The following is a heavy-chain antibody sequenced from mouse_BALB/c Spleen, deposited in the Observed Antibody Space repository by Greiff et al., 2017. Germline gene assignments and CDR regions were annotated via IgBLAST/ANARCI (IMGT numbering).Heavy chain of an antibody. CDR3: ATFITTATGAY. CDR1: GFTFSSYA. CDR2: ISSGGSYT. J-gene: IGHJ3*01. V-gene: IGHV5-9-4*01. Sequence: EVNVVESGGGLVKPGGSLKLSCAASGFTFSSYAMSWVRQSPEKRLEWVAEISSGGSYTYYPDTVTGRFTISRDNAKNTLYLEMSSLRSEDTAMYYCATFITTATGAYWGQGTLVTVSA. D-gene: IGHD1-2*01.